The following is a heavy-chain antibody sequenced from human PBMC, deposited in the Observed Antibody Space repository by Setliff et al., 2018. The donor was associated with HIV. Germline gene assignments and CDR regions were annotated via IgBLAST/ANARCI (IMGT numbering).Heavy chain of an antibody. D-gene: IGHD5-12*01. J-gene: IGHJ4*02. CDR2: VNRGRRT. CDR3: ARSQRGYSGRYSFEY. CDR1: GGSFSDYY. Sequence: SETLSLTCALYGGSFSDYYWSWIRQPPGMGLEWIGEVNRGRRTNYNSSLKSRVTISIDTSRSHFSLKLSSVTAADTAVYYCARSQRGYSGRYSFEYWGQGRRVTVSS. V-gene: IGHV4-34*01.